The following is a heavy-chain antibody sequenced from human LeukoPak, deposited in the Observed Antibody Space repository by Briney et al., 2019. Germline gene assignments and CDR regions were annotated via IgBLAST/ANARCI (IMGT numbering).Heavy chain of an antibody. CDR2: ITPVINTA. V-gene: IGHV1-69*08. J-gene: IGHJ5*02. D-gene: IGHD4-11*01. Sequence: VASVKVSCKTSGGTFLSHTFSWVRQAPGQGLEWMGKITPVINTANYAQTFQGRVSIYADRYTTTVYMDLSGLRPDDTAVYYCARVNLRRSNYNWFDPWGQGTLVTVAS. CDR3: ARVNLRRSNYNWFDP. CDR1: GGTFLSHT.